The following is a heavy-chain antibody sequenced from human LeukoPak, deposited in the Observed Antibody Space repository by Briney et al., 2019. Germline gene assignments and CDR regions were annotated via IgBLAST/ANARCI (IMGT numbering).Heavy chain of an antibody. J-gene: IGHJ4*02. CDR3: ARHGHSSGYSLIIDY. V-gene: IGHV3-30*03. CDR2: ISYDGSNK. CDR1: GFTFSSSGFTFSSYG. Sequence: PGRSLRLSCAASGFTFSSSGFTFSSYGMHWVRQAPGKGLEWVAVISYDGSNKYYADSVKGRFTISRDNSKNTLYLQMNSLRAEDTAVYHCARHGHSSGYSLIIDYWGQGTLVTVSS. D-gene: IGHD3-22*01.